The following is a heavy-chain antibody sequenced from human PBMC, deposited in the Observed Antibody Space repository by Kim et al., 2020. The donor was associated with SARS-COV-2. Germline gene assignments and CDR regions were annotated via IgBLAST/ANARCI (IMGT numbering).Heavy chain of an antibody. CDR3: ARDFKVKNYGGNSVGFSYYGMDV. Sequence: GGSLRLSCTASGFTFRYYAMHWVRQAPGKGLEWVAVISYDGSNKFYADSVKDRFTISRDNSENTVYLQMNSLRAEDTAVYYCARDFKVKNYGGNSVGFSYYGMDVWGHGTTVTVSS. D-gene: IGHD4-17*01. J-gene: IGHJ6*02. CDR1: GFTFRYYA. V-gene: IGHV3-30*04. CDR2: ISYDGSNK.